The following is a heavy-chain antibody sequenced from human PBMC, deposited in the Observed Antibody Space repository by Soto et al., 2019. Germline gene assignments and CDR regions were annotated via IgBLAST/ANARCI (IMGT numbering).Heavy chain of an antibody. J-gene: IGHJ5*02. CDR2: IYIRGTT. D-gene: IGHD3-22*01. V-gene: IGHV4-4*07. CDR3: ARNPYVRGNYYFFDP. CDR1: GASIRSYF. Sequence: PSETLSLICSVSGASIRSYFWSWVRQPAGQGLEWIGHIYIRGTTSYNHSLEGRVTLSLDTSKNQVSLVVTSVTAADTAVYYCARNPYVRGNYYFFDPWGPGTLVTVSS.